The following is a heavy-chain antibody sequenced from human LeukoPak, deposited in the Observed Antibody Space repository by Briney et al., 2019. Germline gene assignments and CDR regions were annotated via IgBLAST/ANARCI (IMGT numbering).Heavy chain of an antibody. Sequence: GGSLRLSCAASGFTFRSYAMSWVRQAPGKGLEWVSVISDSGGIIYYADYVKGRFTISRDNSKNTLHLQMNSLRAEDTAVYYCAKALVVLTSQDAFDVWGQGTMVTVSS. CDR2: ISDSGGII. D-gene: IGHD2-21*02. CDR3: AKALVVLTSQDAFDV. J-gene: IGHJ3*01. V-gene: IGHV3-23*01. CDR1: GFTFRSYA.